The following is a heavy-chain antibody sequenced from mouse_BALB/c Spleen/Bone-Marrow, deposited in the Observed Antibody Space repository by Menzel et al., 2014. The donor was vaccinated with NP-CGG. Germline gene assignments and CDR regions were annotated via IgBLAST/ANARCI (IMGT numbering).Heavy chain of an antibody. J-gene: IGHJ3*01. CDR3: ARLHYYGYGAY. Sequence: EVKLVESGGGLVQPGGSLKLSCAASGFDLSTFWMSWVRQAPGKGLEWIGEINPDRSTINYRPSLKDKFIISRDNAKNTLYLLMSKVRSEDTALYYCARLHYYGYGAYWGQGTLVTVSA. V-gene: IGHV4-1*02. CDR2: INPDRSTI. CDR1: GFDLSTFW. D-gene: IGHD1-2*01.